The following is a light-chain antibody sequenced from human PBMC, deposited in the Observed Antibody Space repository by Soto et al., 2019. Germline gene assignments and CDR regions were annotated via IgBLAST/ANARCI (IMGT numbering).Light chain of an antibody. V-gene: IGLV1-40*01. Sequence: QSVLTQPPSVSGAPGQSVTISCTGTSSNIGTGYNVHWYQHLPGRAPKLLITAYSNRPSGVPDRFSGSKSGTSASLAITGLAAEDEADYYCQSYGTSLRGVVFGGGTKVTVL. CDR1: SSNIGTGYN. J-gene: IGLJ2*01. CDR2: AYS. CDR3: QSYGTSLRGVV.